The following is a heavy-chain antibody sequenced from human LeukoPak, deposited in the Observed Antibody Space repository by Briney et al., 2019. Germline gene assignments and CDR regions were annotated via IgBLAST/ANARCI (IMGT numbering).Heavy chain of an antibody. J-gene: IGHJ4*02. D-gene: IGHD1-26*01. CDR3: AASGSYGGFDY. CDR2: IYSGGNT. Sequence: PGGSLRLSCAASGFTVSSNYMSWVRQAPGKGLEWVSIIYSGGNTYYADSVKGRFTISGDNSKNTLYLQMNSLRAEDTAVYYCAASGSYGGFDYWGQGTLVTVSS. CDR1: GFTVSSNY. V-gene: IGHV3-53*01.